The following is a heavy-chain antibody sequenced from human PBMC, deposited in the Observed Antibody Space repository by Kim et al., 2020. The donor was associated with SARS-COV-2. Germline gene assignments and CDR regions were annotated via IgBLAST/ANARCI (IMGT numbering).Heavy chain of an antibody. Sequence: ASVKVSCKASGYSFSTYTMHWVRQAPGQRLEWMGSINTRNTKYAQRFQGRVTIMRDTSASTAYMELTRLTFEDTAMYYCARSLRFLEENWFDPWGQGTLVTVSS. V-gene: IGHV1-3*04. CDR1: GYSFSTYT. CDR2: INTRNT. D-gene: IGHD3-3*01. CDR3: ARSLRFLEENWFDP. J-gene: IGHJ5*02.